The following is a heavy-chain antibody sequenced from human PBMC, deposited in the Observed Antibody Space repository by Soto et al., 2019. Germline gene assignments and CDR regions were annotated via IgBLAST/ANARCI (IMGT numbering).Heavy chain of an antibody. V-gene: IGHV4-4*02. CDR3: ARRWGEGRVDC. D-gene: IGHD3-10*01. J-gene: IGHJ4*02. CDR2: IYHSGNT. Sequence: QVQLQESGPGLVKPSGTLSLTCAVSGGSISSSNWWSWVRQPPGKGLEWIGEIYHSGNTNYNPSLTSRVTMAVDKARNPFSLKLSSVTAADTAVYYCARRWGEGRVDCWGQGTLVTVSS. CDR1: GGSISSSNW.